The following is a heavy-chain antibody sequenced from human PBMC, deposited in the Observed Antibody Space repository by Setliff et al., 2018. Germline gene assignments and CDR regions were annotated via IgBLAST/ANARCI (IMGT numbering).Heavy chain of an antibody. J-gene: IGHJ3*02. CDR1: GDSISNDTYY. V-gene: IGHV4-39*07. CDR3: ARGKIRITMIVVPTGGAFDI. D-gene: IGHD3-22*01. Sequence: PSETLSLTCTVSGDSISNDTYYWSWIRQPPGKGLEWIGEINHSGSTNYNPSLKSRVTISVDTSKNQFSLKLSSVTAADTAVYYCARGKIRITMIVVPTGGAFDIWGQGTMVTVSS. CDR2: INHSGST.